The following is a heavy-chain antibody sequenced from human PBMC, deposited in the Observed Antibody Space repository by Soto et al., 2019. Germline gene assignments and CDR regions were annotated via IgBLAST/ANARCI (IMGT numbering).Heavy chain of an antibody. V-gene: IGHV3-30*18. CDR1: GFTFSSHG. D-gene: IGHD5-18*01. Sequence: HPGGSLRLSCAASGFTFSSHGMHWTRQAPGKGLEWVAVISYDGSNKYYADSVKGRFTISRDDSKNTLYLQMNSLRAEDTAVYYCAKSVVDTAIHGEFDYWGQGTLVTVSS. CDR2: ISYDGSNK. CDR3: AKSVVDTAIHGEFDY. J-gene: IGHJ4*02.